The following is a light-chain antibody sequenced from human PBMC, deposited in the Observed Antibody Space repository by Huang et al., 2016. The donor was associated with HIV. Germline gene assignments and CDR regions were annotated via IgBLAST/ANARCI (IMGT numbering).Light chain of an antibody. V-gene: IGKV3-15*01. J-gene: IGKJ1*01. CDR2: GAS. Sequence: EIVMTQSPATLSVSPGERATLSCRASQSVSSNLALYQQKPGQAPRLLIYGASTRATGIPGRFSGSGSGAEVSLTISSLQSEDFAVYYCQQYNNWPPWTFGQGTKVEVK. CDR3: QQYNNWPPWT. CDR1: QSVSSN.